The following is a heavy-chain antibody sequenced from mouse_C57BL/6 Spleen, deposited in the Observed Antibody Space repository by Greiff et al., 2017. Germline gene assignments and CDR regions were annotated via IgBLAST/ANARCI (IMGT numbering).Heavy chain of an antibody. CDR3: ARRITTVGGGAMDY. D-gene: IGHD1-1*01. V-gene: IGHV1-39*01. Sequence: VHVKQSGPELVKPGASVKISCKASGYSFTDYNMNWVKQSNGQSLEWIGVINPNYGTTSYNQKFKGKATLTVDQSSSTAYMQLNSLTSEDSAVYYCARRITTVGGGAMDYWGQGTSVTVSS. J-gene: IGHJ4*01. CDR2: INPNYGTT. CDR1: GYSFTDYN.